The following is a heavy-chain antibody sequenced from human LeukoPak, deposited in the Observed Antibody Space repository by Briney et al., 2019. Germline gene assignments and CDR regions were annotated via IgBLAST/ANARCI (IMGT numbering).Heavy chain of an antibody. CDR3: ASSGYYSYFDY. CDR1: GGSFSGYY. D-gene: IGHD3-22*01. V-gene: IGHV4-34*01. CDR2: INHSGST. J-gene: IGHJ4*02. Sequence: SETLSLTCAVYGGSFSGYYWSWIRQPSGKGLEWIGEINHSGSTNYNPSLKSRVTISVDTSKNQFSLKLSSVTAADTAVYYCASSGYYSYFDYWGQGTLVTVSS.